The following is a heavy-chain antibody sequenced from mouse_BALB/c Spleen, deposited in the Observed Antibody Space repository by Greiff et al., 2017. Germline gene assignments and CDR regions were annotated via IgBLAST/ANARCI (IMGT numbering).Heavy chain of an antibody. D-gene: IGHD2-14*01. V-gene: IGHV1S81*02. CDR2: INPYYGST. CDR1: GYTFTSYW. J-gene: IGHJ4*01. Sequence: VQLQQPGAELVKPGASVKLSCKASGYTFTSYWMHWVKQRPGQGLEWIGEINPYYGSTSYNLKFKGKATLTVDKSSSTAYMQLNSLTSEDSAVYYCARSVRRGAMDYWGQGTSVTVSS. CDR3: ARSVRRGAMDY.